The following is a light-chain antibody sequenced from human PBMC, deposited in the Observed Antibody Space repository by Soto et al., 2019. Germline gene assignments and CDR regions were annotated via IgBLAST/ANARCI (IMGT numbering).Light chain of an antibody. J-gene: IGLJ1*01. Sequence: QAVVTQPPSVSGAPGQSVTISCTGSSSNIGAGYDVHWYQQLPGTAPKLLIYGNSNRPSGVPDRYSGFRSGTSASRAITGLQAEDEADYYCQSYDSSLLFVFGAGTKLTVL. CDR2: GNS. CDR1: SSNIGAGYD. V-gene: IGLV1-40*01. CDR3: QSYDSSLLFV.